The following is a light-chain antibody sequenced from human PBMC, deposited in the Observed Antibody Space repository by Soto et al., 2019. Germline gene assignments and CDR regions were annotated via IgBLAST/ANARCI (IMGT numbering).Light chain of an antibody. CDR1: SRDVGGSNY. CDR2: EVS. Sequence: QSALIQPASVSGSPGQSITISCTGTSRDVGGSNYVSWYQHHPHRAPKLLIYEVSYRPSGVSSRFSGSKSGNTASLTVSGLQAEDEGDYYCCSYAGNFIWVFGGGTKVTVL. CDR3: CSYAGNFIWV. J-gene: IGLJ3*02. V-gene: IGLV2-14*01.